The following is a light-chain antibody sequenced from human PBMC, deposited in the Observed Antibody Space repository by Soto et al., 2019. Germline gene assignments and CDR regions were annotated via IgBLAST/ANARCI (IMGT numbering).Light chain of an antibody. CDR3: PAWDDSLSGV. J-gene: IGLJ3*02. CDR1: SSNIGSNY. CDR2: RNN. Sequence: QSVLTQPPSASGTPGQRVTISCSGSSSNIGSNYVYWYQQLPGTAPKLLIYRNNQRPSGVPDRFSGFKSGTSASLAISGLRSEDEADYYFPAWDDSLSGVFGGGTKLTVL. V-gene: IGLV1-47*01.